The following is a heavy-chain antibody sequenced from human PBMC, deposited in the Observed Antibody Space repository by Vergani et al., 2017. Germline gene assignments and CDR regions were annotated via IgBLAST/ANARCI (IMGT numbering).Heavy chain of an antibody. CDR1: GFTFSSYG. D-gene: IGHD2-2*01. Sequence: QVQLVESGGGVVQPGGSLRLSCVASGFTFSSYGMHWVRQAPGKGLEWVSFVSTGTKSQSYAESVKGRFTISRDSAKNSLYLQMDSLRAEDTAVYYCAREYSSTSGRAFDFWGQGTKVTVSS. V-gene: IGHV3-NL1*01. CDR3: AREYSSTSGRAFDF. J-gene: IGHJ3*01. CDR2: VSTGTKSQ.